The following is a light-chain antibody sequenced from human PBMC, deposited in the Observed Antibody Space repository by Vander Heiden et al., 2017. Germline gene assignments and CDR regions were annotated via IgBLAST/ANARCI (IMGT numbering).Light chain of an antibody. CDR2: DAS. CDR3: QQYDSPRT. J-gene: IGKJ1*01. CDR1: QYIGSW. Sequence: DISMTHSPSTLFVSVVDRVIISCRASQYIGSWLAWYQQKPGRAPNLLVYDASSLESGVPSRFSGRGYGTEFTLTISSLQPDDFAVYYCQQYDSPRTFGQGTKVEIK. V-gene: IGKV1-5*01.